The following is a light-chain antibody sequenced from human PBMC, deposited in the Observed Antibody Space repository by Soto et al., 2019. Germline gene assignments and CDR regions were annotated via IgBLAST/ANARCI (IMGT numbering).Light chain of an antibody. J-gene: IGKJ3*01. CDR1: QSVSSN. CDR2: GAS. CDR3: QQYNSWLGT. Sequence: EVVMTQSPATLSVSPGERATLSCRASQSVSSNLAWYQQKPGQAPRLLIYGASTRATGIPARFSGSGSGTEFTLTISSLQSEDFAVYYCQQYNSWLGTCGPGTKGDI. V-gene: IGKV3-15*01.